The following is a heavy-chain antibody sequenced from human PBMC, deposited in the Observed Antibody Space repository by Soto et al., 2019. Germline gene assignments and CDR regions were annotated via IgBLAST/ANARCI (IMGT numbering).Heavy chain of an antibody. CDR2: IRSKANSYAT. J-gene: IGHJ4*02. V-gene: IGHV3-73*01. CDR3: TREFGYDFWSGSERYFDY. D-gene: IGHD3-3*01. Sequence: RGSLRLSCAASGFTFSGSAMHWVRQASGKGLEWVGRIRSKANSYATAYAASVKGRFTISRDDSKNTAYLQMNSLKTEDTAVYYCTREFGYDFWSGSERYFDYWGQGT. CDR1: GFTFSGSA.